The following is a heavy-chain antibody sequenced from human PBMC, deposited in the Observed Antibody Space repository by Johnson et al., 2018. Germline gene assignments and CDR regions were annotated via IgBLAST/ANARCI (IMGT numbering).Heavy chain of an antibody. V-gene: IGHV3-30*18. Sequence: VQLVESGGGVVQPGRSLRLSCAASGFTFSIYGMHWVRQAPGKGLEWVAVISYDGKNKYYVGSVKGRFTISRDNSKNTLFLQMNSLRAEDTAVYYWAKGGNYAACARGDGLDIWGPGTMVTVSS. J-gene: IGHJ3*02. CDR2: ISYDGKNK. D-gene: IGHD1-7*01. CDR1: GFTFSIYG. CDR3: AKGGNYAACARGDGLDI.